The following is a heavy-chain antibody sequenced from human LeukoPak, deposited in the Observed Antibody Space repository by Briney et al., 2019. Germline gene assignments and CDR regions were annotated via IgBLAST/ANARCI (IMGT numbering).Heavy chain of an antibody. D-gene: IGHD4-17*01. V-gene: IGHV1-8*01. Sequence: GSSVKVSCKASGYTFTSYDINWVRQATGQGLEWMGWMNPNSGNTGYAQKFQGRVTMTRNTSISTAYMELSSLRSEDTAVYYCARRRVTSHNWFDPWGQGTLVTVSS. CDR2: MNPNSGNT. J-gene: IGHJ5*02. CDR1: GYTFTSYD. CDR3: ARRRVTSHNWFDP.